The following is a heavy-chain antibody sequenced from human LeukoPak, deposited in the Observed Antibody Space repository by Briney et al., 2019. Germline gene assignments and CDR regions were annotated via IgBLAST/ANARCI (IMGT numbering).Heavy chain of an antibody. CDR3: ARGASGHWCLDL. CDR2: IKQDGSEK. D-gene: IGHD1-1*01. J-gene: IGHJ2*01. CDR1: GFTFGIYW. V-gene: IGHV3-7*04. Sequence: GGSLRLSCGASGFTFGIYWMTWVRQAPGKGLEWVANIKQDGSEKYYVDSVEGRFTISRDNAKNSLHLQMNSLTAEDTAVYYCARGASGHWCLDLWGRGALVTVSS.